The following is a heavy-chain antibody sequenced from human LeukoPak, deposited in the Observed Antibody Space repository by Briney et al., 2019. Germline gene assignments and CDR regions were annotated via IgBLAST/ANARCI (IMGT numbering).Heavy chain of an antibody. V-gene: IGHV1-69*04. CDR1: GGTFSSYA. CDR2: IIPILGIA. CDR3: ARDGRDGYNYVY. D-gene: IGHD5-24*01. Sequence: SVKVSCKASGGTFSSYAISWVRQAPGQGLEWMGRIIPILGIANYAQKFQGRVTITADKSTSTAYMELSSPRSEDTAVYYCARDGRDGYNYVYWGQGTLVTVSS. J-gene: IGHJ4*02.